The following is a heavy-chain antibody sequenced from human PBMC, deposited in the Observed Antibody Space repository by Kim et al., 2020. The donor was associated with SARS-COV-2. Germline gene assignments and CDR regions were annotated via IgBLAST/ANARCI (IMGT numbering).Heavy chain of an antibody. CDR1: GYTFTSYG. Sequence: ASVKVSCKASGYTFTSYGINWVRQAPGQGLEWMAWISAYNGNTNYAQKFQGRVTMTTDTSTSTAYMELRSLRSDDTAVYYCARVGTWNHYDILTGPYYFDYWGQGTLVTVSS. CDR2: ISAYNGNT. CDR3: ARVGTWNHYDILTGPYYFDY. J-gene: IGHJ4*02. D-gene: IGHD3-9*01. V-gene: IGHV1-18*04.